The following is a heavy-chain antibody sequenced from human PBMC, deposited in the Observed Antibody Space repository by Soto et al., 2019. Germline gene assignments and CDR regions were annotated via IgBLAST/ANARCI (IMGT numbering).Heavy chain of an antibody. CDR3: ARLYPPLRGSSWLDY. V-gene: IGHV4-34*01. CDR2: INHSGST. CDR1: GGSFSGYY. Sequence: SDTLSLTCAVYGGSFSGYYWRWIRQPPGKGLEWIGEINHSGSTNYNPSLKSRVTISVDTSKNQFSLKLSSVTAADTAVYYCARLYPPLRGSSWLDYWGQGTLVTVS. J-gene: IGHJ4*02. D-gene: IGHD6-13*01.